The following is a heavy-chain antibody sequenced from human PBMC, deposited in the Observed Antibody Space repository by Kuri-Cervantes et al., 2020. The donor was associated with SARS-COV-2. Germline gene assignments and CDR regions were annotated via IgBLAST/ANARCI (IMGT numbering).Heavy chain of an antibody. Sequence: GGSRRLACAASGFTFSIYGMRWVRQAPGKGLEWVAVIWYDGNNKNYADSVKGRFTISRDNSKNTLYPQMNSLRAEDTAVYYCARDENYSSSWYADYYYYYGMDVWGQGTTVTVSS. V-gene: IGHV3-33*01. CDR2: IWYDGNNK. D-gene: IGHD6-13*01. CDR1: GFTFSIYG. CDR3: ARDENYSSSWYADYYYYYGMDV. J-gene: IGHJ6*02.